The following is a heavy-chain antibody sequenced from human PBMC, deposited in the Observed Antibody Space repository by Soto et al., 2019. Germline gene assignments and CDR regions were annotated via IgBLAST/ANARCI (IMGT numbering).Heavy chain of an antibody. CDR2: ISGSGGST. D-gene: IGHD6-19*01. J-gene: IGHJ5*02. CDR1: GFTFSSYA. Sequence: EVQLLESGGGLVQPGGSLRLSCAASGFTFSSYAMSWVRQAPGKGLEWASAISGSGGSTYYADSVKGRFTISRDNSKNTLYLQMNSLRAEDTAVYYCAKDRGIAVAGTGNWFDPWGQGTLVTVSS. V-gene: IGHV3-23*01. CDR3: AKDRGIAVAGTGNWFDP.